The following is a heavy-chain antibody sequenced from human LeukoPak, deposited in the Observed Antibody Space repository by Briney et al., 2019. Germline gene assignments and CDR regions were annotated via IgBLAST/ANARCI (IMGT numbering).Heavy chain of an antibody. D-gene: IGHD1-26*01. CDR2: IGSTSRPI. Sequence: GGSLRLSCVASGFTFSSYTMNWVRQAPGKGMEWVSSIGSTSRPIIYADSLKGRFTISRDDAKSSLYLQMNSLRAEDTAVYYCARALGSSSDYWGQGTLVTVSS. V-gene: IGHV3-21*01. CDR3: ARALGSSSDY. J-gene: IGHJ4*02. CDR1: GFTFSSYT.